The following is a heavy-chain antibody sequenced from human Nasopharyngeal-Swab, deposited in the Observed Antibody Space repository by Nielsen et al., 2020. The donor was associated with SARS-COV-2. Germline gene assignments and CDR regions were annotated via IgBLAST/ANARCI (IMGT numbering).Heavy chain of an antibody. CDR2: ISSSSSYI. D-gene: IGHD3-3*01. J-gene: IGHJ6*03. CDR3: AGGGLLRFGNMDV. Sequence: GESLKISCAASGFTFSSYSMNWVRQAPGKGLEWVSSISSSSSYIYYADSVKGRFTISRDNAKNSLYLQMNSLRAEDTAVYYCAGGGLLRFGNMDVWGKGTTVTVSS. V-gene: IGHV3-21*01. CDR1: GFTFSSYS.